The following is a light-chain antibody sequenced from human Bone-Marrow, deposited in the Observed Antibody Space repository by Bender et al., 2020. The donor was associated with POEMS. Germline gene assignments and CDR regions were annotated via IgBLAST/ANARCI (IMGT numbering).Light chain of an antibody. CDR1: STDVGGYNF. CDR3: SSYAGSKNVV. CDR2: KVS. V-gene: IGLV2-8*01. J-gene: IGLJ2*01. Sequence: QSALTQPRSVSGSPGQSVTISCTGTSTDVGGYNFVSWYQQHPGKAPKLIIYKVSKRPSGVPDRLSGSKSGNTASLTVSGLQTEDEADYYCSSYAGSKNVVFGGGTRLTVL.